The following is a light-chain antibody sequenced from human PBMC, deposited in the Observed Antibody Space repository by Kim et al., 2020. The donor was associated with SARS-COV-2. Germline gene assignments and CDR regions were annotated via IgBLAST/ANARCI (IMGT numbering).Light chain of an antibody. Sequence: QSALTQPASVSGSPGQSITISCTGTSSDVGNYNYVSWYQHHPGEAPKVMIYDVTKRPSGVSNRFFGSKSGNTASLTISWLQTEDEAHYYCCSYASSGTLIFGGGTHLTVL. CDR1: SSDVGNYNY. CDR3: CSYASSGTLI. V-gene: IGLV2-14*03. CDR2: DVT. J-gene: IGLJ2*01.